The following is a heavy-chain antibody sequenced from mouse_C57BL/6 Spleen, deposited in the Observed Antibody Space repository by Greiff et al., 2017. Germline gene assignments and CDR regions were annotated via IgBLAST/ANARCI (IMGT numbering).Heavy chain of an antibody. CDR1: GFSINSDCY. Sequence: EVMLVESGPSLVRPSQTLSLTCTVTGFSINSDCYWIWIRQFPGNNLEYIGYTYYSGISYYNPSLESRTYITRDTSKNQFSLKLRSVTTEDTATYYCARGGRNYYYAMDYWGQGTSVTVSS. J-gene: IGHJ4*01. V-gene: IGHV3-3*01. CDR3: ARGGRNYYYAMDY. D-gene: IGHD2-1*01. CDR2: TYYSGIS.